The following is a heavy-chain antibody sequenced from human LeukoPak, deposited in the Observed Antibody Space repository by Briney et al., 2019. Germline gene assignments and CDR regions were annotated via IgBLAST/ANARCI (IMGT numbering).Heavy chain of an antibody. Sequence: SETLSLTCTVSGGSISSYYWSWIRQPPGKGLEWIGYIYYSGSTNYNPSLKSRVTISVDTSKNQFSLKLSSVTAADTAVYYCARVALELFDYWGQGTLATVSS. CDR3: ARVALELFDY. J-gene: IGHJ4*02. D-gene: IGHD1-7*01. V-gene: IGHV4-59*01. CDR2: IYYSGST. CDR1: GGSISSYY.